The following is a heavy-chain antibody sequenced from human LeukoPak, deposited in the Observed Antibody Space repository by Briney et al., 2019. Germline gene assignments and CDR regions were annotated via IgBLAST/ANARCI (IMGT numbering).Heavy chain of an antibody. D-gene: IGHD2-8*01. V-gene: IGHV1-69*13. CDR3: ARDSWDCTNGVCYFDY. CDR2: IIPIFGTA. J-gene: IGHJ4*02. CDR1: GGTFSSCA. Sequence: SVKVSCKASGGTFSSCAISWVRQAPGQGLEWMGGIIPIFGTANYAQKFQGRVTITADESTSTAYMELSSLRSEDTAVYYCARDSWDCTNGVCYFDYWGQGTLVTVSS.